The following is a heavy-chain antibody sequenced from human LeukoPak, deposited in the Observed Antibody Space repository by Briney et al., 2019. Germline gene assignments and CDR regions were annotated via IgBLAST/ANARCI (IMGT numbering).Heavy chain of an antibody. V-gene: IGHV1-2*02. CDR2: INPNSGGT. CDR1: GYTLTELS. J-gene: IGHJ5*02. CDR3: ARDSGYSGYDLNWFDP. Sequence: GASVKVSCKVSGYTLTELSMHWVRQAPGQGLEWMGWINPNSGGTNYAQKFQGRVTMTRDTSISTAYMELSRLRSDDTAVYYCARDSGYSGYDLNWFDPWGQGTLVTVSS. D-gene: IGHD5-12*01.